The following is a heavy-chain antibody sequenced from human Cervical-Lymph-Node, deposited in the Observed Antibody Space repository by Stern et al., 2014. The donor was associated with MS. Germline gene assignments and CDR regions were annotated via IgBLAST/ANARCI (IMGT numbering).Heavy chain of an antibody. J-gene: IGHJ6*02. D-gene: IGHD2-21*02. V-gene: IGHV1-24*01. Sequence: VQLVHSGAEVKKPGASVKVSCQVSGSPLTEMSIHWVRPAPGKGLEVIGGYDPQHGETVDAQKSQGRGTMAEDRSTDTAYMELTSLRSDDTAVYYCATHRGRVTYYYGLDVWGQGTTVTVSS. CDR1: GSPLTEMS. CDR2: YDPQHGET. CDR3: ATHRGRVTYYYGLDV.